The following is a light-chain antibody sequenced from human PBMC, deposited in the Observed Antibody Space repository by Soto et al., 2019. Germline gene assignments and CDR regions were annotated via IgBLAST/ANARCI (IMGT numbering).Light chain of an antibody. CDR1: QSASSN. CDR2: DAS. Sequence: IVVTQSAATLSVSTGERATLSCMASQSASSNLAWYQQKPGQAPRLLIYDASNRATGIPARFSGSGSGTDFTLTISSLEPEDFAVYYCQQRSNWHITFGQGTRLQIK. J-gene: IGKJ5*01. CDR3: QQRSNWHIT. V-gene: IGKV3D-11*02.